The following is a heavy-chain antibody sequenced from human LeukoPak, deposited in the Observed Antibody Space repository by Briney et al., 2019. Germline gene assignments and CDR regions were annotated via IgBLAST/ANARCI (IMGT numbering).Heavy chain of an antibody. CDR3: ASYAGPHTPGIAVALSDY. D-gene: IGHD6-19*01. Sequence: ASVKVSGKVSGYTLTELSMHWVRQAPGKGLEWMGGFDPEDGETIYAQKFQGRVTMTEDTSTDTAYMELSSLRSEDTAVYYCASYAGPHTPGIAVALSDYWGQGTLVTVSS. CDR1: GYTLTELS. CDR2: FDPEDGET. J-gene: IGHJ4*02. V-gene: IGHV1-24*01.